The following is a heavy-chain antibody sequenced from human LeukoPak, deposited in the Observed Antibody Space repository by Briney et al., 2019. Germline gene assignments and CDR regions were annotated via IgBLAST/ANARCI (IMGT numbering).Heavy chain of an antibody. CDR1: GFTFDNYA. CDR2: ISKRGGST. CDR3: ARHSLIGTTPFDY. D-gene: IGHD1-20*01. Sequence: SGGSLRLSCAASGFTFDNYAMTWVRQAPGKGLEWVSSISKRGGSTYYADSVKGRFTISRDSSKNTLHLQMNTLRAEDTAVYYCARHSLIGTTPFDYWGQGTLVTVPS. J-gene: IGHJ4*02. V-gene: IGHV3-23*01.